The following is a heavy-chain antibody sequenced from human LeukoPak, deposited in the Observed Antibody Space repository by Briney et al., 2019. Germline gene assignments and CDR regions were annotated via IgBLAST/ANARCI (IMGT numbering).Heavy chain of an antibody. CDR1: GGSMSSSSYY. V-gene: IGHV4-39*01. Sequence: SETLCLTCTVSGGSMSSSSYYWGWIRQPPGKGLEWIGSIYYSGSTYYNPSLKSRVTISVDTSKNQFSLKLSSVTAADTAVYYCAGHALRYFDWLSGPYYYYGMDVWGQGTTVTVSS. D-gene: IGHD3-9*01. CDR2: IYYSGST. CDR3: AGHALRYFDWLSGPYYYYGMDV. J-gene: IGHJ6*02.